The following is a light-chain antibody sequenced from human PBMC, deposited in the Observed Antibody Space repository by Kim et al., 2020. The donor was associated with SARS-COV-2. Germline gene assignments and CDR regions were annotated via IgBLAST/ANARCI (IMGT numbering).Light chain of an antibody. CDR2: DVS. CDR1: SSDVGCYNY. V-gene: IGLV2-11*01. Sequence: QSALTQPRSVSGSPGQSVTISCTGTSSDVGCYNYVSWHQQHPGKAPKLMISDVSKRPSGVPGRFSGSKSGNTASLTISGLQAEDEADYYCCSYAGNYTFVFGSGTKVTVL. J-gene: IGLJ1*01. CDR3: CSYAGNYTFV.